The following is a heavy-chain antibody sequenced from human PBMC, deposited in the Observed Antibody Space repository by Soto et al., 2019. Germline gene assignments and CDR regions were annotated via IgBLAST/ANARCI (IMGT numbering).Heavy chain of an antibody. J-gene: IGHJ4*02. CDR1: GFTFSSYA. CDR2: ISGSGGST. CDR3: AKDGRITMIVVVITSLYYFDY. Sequence: GGSLRLSCAASGFTFSSYAMSWVRQAPGKGLEWVSAISGSGGSTYYADSVKDRFTISRDNSKNTLYLQMNSLRAEDTAVYYCAKDGRITMIVVVITSLYYFDYWGQGTLVTVSS. D-gene: IGHD3-22*01. V-gene: IGHV3-23*01.